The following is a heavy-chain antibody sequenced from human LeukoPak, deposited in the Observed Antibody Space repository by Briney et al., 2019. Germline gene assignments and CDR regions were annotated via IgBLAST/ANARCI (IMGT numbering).Heavy chain of an antibody. CDR3: ARESGDDYTFDY. D-gene: IGHD5-24*01. V-gene: IGHV3-64*01. CDR1: GFTFSGYV. Sequence: PGGSLRLSCAASGFTFSGYVMYWVRQAPGKGLEYVSAISSNGGSTYYANSVKGRFTISRDNSKNTLYLQMGSLRAEDMAVYYCARESGDDYTFDYWGQGTLVTVSS. CDR2: ISSNGGST. J-gene: IGHJ4*02.